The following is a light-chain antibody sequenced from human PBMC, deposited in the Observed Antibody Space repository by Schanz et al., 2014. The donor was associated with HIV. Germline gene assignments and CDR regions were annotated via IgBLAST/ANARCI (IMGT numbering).Light chain of an antibody. J-gene: IGKJ3*01. CDR3: QHYGGS. CDR1: QRLSSSY. Sequence: EIVLTQSPGSLSLSPGGRATLSCGASQRLSSSYLAWYQQKRDQPPRLVIYATSTRAAGIPDRFIGSGSGTDFTLTINRLEPEDFAVYYCQHYGGSFGPGTKVDAK. V-gene: IGKV3-20*01. CDR2: ATS.